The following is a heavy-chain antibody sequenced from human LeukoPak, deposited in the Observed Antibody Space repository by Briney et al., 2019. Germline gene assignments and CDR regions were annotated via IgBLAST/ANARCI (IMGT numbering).Heavy chain of an antibody. V-gene: IGHV3-48*03. CDR1: GFTFSSYE. D-gene: IGHD3-22*01. CDR3: ARDGRWLFSDS. J-gene: IGHJ5*01. CDR2: ISSSGSTI. Sequence: RTGGSLRLSCAASGFTFSSYEMNWVRQAPGKGLEWVSYISSSGSTIYYADPVKGRFTISRDNAKNSLYLQMNSLRAEDTAVYYCARDGRWLFSDSWGQGTLVTVSS.